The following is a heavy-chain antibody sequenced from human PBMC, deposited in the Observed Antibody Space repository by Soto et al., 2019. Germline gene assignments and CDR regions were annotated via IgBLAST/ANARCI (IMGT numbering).Heavy chain of an antibody. CDR2: INHSGST. CDR3: ARGRLRKGCFDY. Sequence: SETLSLTCAVYGGSFSGYYWSWIRQPPGKGLEWIGEINHSGSTNYNPSLKSRVTISVDTSKNQFSLKLSSVTAADTAVYYCARGRLRKGCFDYWGQGTLVTVSS. J-gene: IGHJ4*02. V-gene: IGHV4-34*01. CDR1: GGSFSGYY.